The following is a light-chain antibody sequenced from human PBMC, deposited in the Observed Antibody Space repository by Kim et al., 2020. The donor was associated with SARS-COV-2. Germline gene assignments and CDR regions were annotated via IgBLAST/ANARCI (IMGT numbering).Light chain of an antibody. CDR1: QSISSW. CDR3: QQYNGYPLT. J-gene: IGKJ2*01. Sequence: DIQMTQSPSTLSASVGDRVTITCRASQSISSWLAWYQQKPGKAPKLLVYKASSLESGVPSRFSGSGSWTEFTLTIRSLQPDDFATYYCQQYNGYPLTFGQGTKLEI. CDR2: KAS. V-gene: IGKV1-5*03.